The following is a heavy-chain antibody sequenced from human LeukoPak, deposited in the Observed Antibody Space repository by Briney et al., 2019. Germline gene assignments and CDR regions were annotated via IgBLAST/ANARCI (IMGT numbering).Heavy chain of an antibody. Sequence: ASVKVSCKASGYTFTGYYMHWVRQAPGQGLEWMGWINPNSGGTNYAQKFQGRVTMTRDTSISTAYMELSRLRSDDTAVYYCARGRITAVVPAAHDYWGQGTLVTVSS. D-gene: IGHD2-2*01. CDR2: INPNSGGT. V-gene: IGHV1-2*02. J-gene: IGHJ4*02. CDR1: GYTFTGYY. CDR3: ARGRITAVVPAAHDY.